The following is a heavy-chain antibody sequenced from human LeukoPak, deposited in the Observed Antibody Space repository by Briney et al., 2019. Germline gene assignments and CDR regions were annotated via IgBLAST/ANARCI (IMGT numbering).Heavy chain of an antibody. CDR2: ISGNGGRT. CDR3: TKVRDLDTVLGKFDN. V-gene: IGHV3-23*01. CDR1: GFTFSSYA. J-gene: IGHJ5*02. D-gene: IGHD5-18*01. Sequence: GGSLRLSCAASGFTFSSYAMSWVRQAPGKGLEWVSVISGNGGRTYYADSVKGRFTISRDNSKNTLYLQMNSLRGEDTAVYYCTKVRDLDTVLGKFDNWGQGTLVTVSS.